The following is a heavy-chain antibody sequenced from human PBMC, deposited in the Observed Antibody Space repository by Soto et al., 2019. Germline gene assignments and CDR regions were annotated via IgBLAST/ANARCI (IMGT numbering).Heavy chain of an antibody. J-gene: IGHJ5*02. V-gene: IGHV4-31*03. CDR1: GGSISSGGYY. CDR2: IYYSGST. CDR3: ARAHVLRYFDTIDP. Sequence: SETLSLTCTVSGGSISSGGYYWSWIRQHPGKGLEWIGYIYYSGSTCYNPSLKSRVTISVDTSKNQFSLKLSSVTAADTAVYYCARAHVLRYFDTIDPWGRGTLVTVSS. D-gene: IGHD3-9*01.